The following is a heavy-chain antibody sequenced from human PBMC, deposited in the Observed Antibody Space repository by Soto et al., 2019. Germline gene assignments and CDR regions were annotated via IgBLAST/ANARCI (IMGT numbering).Heavy chain of an antibody. D-gene: IGHD3-10*01. J-gene: IGHJ4*02. V-gene: IGHV5-10-1*01. Sequence: GESLKLSCKGSGYSFTSYWISWVRQMPGKGLEWMGRIDPSDSYTNYSPSFQGHVTISADKSISTAYLQWSSLKASDTAMYYCARHHTVRGVIMSDFDYWGQGTLVTVSS. CDR1: GYSFTSYW. CDR3: ARHHTVRGVIMSDFDY. CDR2: IDPSDSYT.